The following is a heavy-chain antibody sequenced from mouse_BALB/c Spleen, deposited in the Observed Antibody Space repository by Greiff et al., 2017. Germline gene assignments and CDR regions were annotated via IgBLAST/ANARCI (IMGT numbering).Heavy chain of an antibody. CDR3: AREHGYYWYFDV. Sequence: EVKLMESGPGLVKPSQSLSLTCTVTGYSITSDYAWNWIRQFPGNKLEWMGYISYSGSTSYNPSLKSRISITRDTSKNQFFLQLNSVTTEDTATYYCAREHGYYWYFDVWGAGTTVTVSS. V-gene: IGHV3-2*02. CDR1: GYSITSDYA. J-gene: IGHJ1*01. D-gene: IGHD2-2*01. CDR2: ISYSGST.